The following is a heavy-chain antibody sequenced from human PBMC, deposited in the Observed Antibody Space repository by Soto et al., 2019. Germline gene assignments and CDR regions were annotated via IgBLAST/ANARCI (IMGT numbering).Heavy chain of an antibody. J-gene: IGHJ4*02. CDR2: MSGSGDYT. V-gene: IGHV3-23*01. Sequence: PVGSLRLSCVSSVFTFSSCAMSCVRHPPGKGLEWVSVMSGSGDYTNYADSVKGRFTISRDNSKNTLYLQMNSLRAEDTAVYYCAKRGSYYTFDFWGQGTLVSVSS. D-gene: IGHD3-10*01. CDR3: AKRGSYYTFDF. CDR1: VFTFSSCA.